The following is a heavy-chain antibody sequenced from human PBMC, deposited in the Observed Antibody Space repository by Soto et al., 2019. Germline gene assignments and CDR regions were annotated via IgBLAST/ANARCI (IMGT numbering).Heavy chain of an antibody. D-gene: IGHD6-13*01. CDR1: GFTFSSYA. CDR3: AKEQKHSSTWSELNY. V-gene: IGHV3-23*01. CDR2: ISGSGGST. J-gene: IGHJ4*02. Sequence: GSLRFSCAASGFTFSSYAMSWVRQAPGKGLEWVSAISGSGGSTYYADSVKGRFTIPRDNSKNTLYLQMNSLRAEDTAVYYCAKEQKHSSTWSELNYWGQGTLVTVSS.